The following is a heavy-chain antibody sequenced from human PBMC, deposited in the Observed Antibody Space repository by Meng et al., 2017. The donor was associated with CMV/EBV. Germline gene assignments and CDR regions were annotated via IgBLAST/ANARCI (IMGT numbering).Heavy chain of an antibody. D-gene: IGHD2-15*01. CDR3: ARNQPSRGWSHEDY. CDR1: GGTFSSYA. J-gene: IGHJ4*02. V-gene: IGHV1-69*12. Sequence: HVPLVVYGGDVKKPGSSVNVSCKASGGTFSSYAISWVRQAPGQWLEWMGGIIPIFGTANYAQKFQGRVTITADESTSTAYMELSSLRSEDTAVYYCARNQPSRGWSHEDYWGQGTLVTVSS. CDR2: IIPIFGTA.